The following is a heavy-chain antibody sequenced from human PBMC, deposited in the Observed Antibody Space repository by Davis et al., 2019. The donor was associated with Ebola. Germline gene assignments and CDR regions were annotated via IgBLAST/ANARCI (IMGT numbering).Heavy chain of an antibody. D-gene: IGHD6-19*01. J-gene: IGHJ4*02. Sequence: GESLKISCEASGFTFSRYGMHWVRQAPGKGLEWVGRIRTKSNDYATAYGASVNGRFTISRDDSKNTAYLQMNSLQTDDTAVYYCGRLGIAVPQSDHWGQGTLVTVSS. V-gene: IGHV3-73*01. CDR3: GRLGIAVPQSDH. CDR1: GFTFSRYG. CDR2: IRTKSNDYAT.